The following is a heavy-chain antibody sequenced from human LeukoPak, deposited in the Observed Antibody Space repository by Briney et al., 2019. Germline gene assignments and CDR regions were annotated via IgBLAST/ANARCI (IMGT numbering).Heavy chain of an antibody. J-gene: IGHJ4*02. CDR2: IYTSGST. V-gene: IGHV4-61*02. Sequence: PSETLSLTCTVSGGSISGSSYYWSWIRQPAGKGLEWIGRIYTSGSTNYNPSLKSRVTMSVDTSKNQFSLKLSSVTAADTAVYYCARTITGELDYWGQGTLVTVSS. CDR3: ARTITGELDY. CDR1: GGSISGSSYY. D-gene: IGHD7-27*01.